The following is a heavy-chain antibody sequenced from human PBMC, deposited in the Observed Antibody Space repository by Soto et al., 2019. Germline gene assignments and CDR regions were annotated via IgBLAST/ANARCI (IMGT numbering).Heavy chain of an antibody. D-gene: IGHD3-22*01. V-gene: IGHV5-51*01. CDR3: ARHKGWYYYDSSGYYYLDY. CDR1: GYSFTSYW. CDR2: IYPGDSDT. Sequence: GESLKISCKGSGYSFTSYWIGWVRQMPGKGLEWMGIIYPGDSDTRYSPSFQGQVTISADKSISTAYLQWSSLKASDTAMYYCARHKGWYYYDSSGYYYLDYWGQGTLVTVSS. J-gene: IGHJ4*02.